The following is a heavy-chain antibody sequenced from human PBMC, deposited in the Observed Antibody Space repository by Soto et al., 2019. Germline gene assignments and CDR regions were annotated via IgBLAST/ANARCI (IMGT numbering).Heavy chain of an antibody. CDR1: GGTFSSYA. V-gene: IGHV1-69*13. CDR2: IIPIFGTA. Sequence: SVKVSCKASGGTFSSYAISWVRQAPGQGLEWMGGIIPIFGTANYAQKFQGRVTITADESTSTAYMELSSLGSEDTAVYYCXRAYGSGSYYMFDYWGQGTLVTVSS. CDR3: XRAYGSGSYYMFDY. D-gene: IGHD3-10*01. J-gene: IGHJ4*02.